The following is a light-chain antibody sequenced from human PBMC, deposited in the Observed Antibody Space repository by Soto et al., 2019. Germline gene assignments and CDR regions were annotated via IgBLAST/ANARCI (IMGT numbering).Light chain of an antibody. CDR3: QHRSSWTRS. J-gene: IGKJ1*01. V-gene: IGKV3-11*01. Sequence: DIVLTQSPATLSLSPGDRATLSCRASQSVGTSLAWYKQQPGQAPRLLIHDSAYRVSGIPERFSGSGSGTAFSLSISSQEPDDFAVYYCQHRSSWTRSFGRGTKVEV. CDR2: DSA. CDR1: QSVGTS.